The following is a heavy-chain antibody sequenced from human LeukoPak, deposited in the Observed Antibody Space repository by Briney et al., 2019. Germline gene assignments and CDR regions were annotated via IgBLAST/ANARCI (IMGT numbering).Heavy chain of an antibody. Sequence: PGGSLRLSCAASGFTFSSYAMSWVRQAPGKGLEWVSAISGSGGSTYYADSVKGRFTISRDNSKNTLYLQMNSLRAEDTAVYYCAEDAVWFGDHGHFDYWGQGTLVTVSS. CDR2: ISGSGGST. CDR1: GFTFSSYA. J-gene: IGHJ4*02. V-gene: IGHV3-23*01. D-gene: IGHD3-10*01. CDR3: AEDAVWFGDHGHFDY.